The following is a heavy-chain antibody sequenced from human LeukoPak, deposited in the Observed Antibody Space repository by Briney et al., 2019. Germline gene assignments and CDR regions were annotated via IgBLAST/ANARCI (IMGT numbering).Heavy chain of an antibody. Sequence: VASVKVSCKASGYIFTRYYMHWVRQAPGQGLEWMGIINPSGGSTSYAQTFQGRVTMTRDTSTSTVYMELSSLRSEDAAVYYCAGRAYDSSAYYNYYFDYWGQGTLVTVSS. D-gene: IGHD3-22*01. CDR3: AGRAYDSSAYYNYYFDY. CDR1: GYIFTRYY. CDR2: INPSGGST. V-gene: IGHV1-46*01. J-gene: IGHJ4*02.